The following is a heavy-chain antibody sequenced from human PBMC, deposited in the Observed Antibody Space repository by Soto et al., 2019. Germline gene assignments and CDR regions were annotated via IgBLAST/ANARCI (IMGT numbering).Heavy chain of an antibody. Sequence: PSETLSLTCAVSGGSISSYYWSWIRQPPGKGLEWIGYIYYSGSTNYNPSLKSRVTISVDTSKNQFSLKLSSVTAADTAVYYCARHIRPRNIPDYWGQGTLVTVSS. V-gene: IGHV4-59*08. CDR1: GGSISSYY. CDR3: ARHIRPRNIPDY. CDR2: IYYSGST. J-gene: IGHJ4*02. D-gene: IGHD2-21*01.